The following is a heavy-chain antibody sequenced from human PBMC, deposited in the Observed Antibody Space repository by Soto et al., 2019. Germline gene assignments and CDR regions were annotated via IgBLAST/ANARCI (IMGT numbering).Heavy chain of an antibody. Sequence: QVKLVQSGAEVKKPGASVKVSCKASGYTFTSFGISWVRQAPGQGLEWMGWISTDNGYTKYTQNLQGRVAMTTDTSTSTAYMELRSLRSDDTAVYYCARGIVTTIGDYWRQGTLVTVSS. CDR1: GYTFTSFG. J-gene: IGHJ4*02. V-gene: IGHV1-18*01. CDR2: ISTDNGYT. D-gene: IGHD5-12*01. CDR3: ARGIVTTIGDY.